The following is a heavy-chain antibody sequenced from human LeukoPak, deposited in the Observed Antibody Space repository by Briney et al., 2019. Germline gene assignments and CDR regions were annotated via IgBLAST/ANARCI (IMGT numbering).Heavy chain of an antibody. J-gene: IGHJ6*03. V-gene: IGHV1-8*01. D-gene: IGHD3-16*01. Sequence: ASVKVSCKVSGYTLTELSMHWVRQAPGKGLEWMGRMNPNSGNTDYAQKFQGRVTMTRNTSISTAYMELSSLTSEDTAMYYCARRGKGLGYYMDVWGKGTTVTISS. CDR3: ARRGKGLGYYMDV. CDR1: GYTLTELS. CDR2: MNPNSGNT.